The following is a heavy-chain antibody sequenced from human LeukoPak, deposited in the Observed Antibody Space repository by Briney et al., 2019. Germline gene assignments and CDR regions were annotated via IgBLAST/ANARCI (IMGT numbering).Heavy chain of an antibody. CDR3: ARIPAYYYDSSGYYYGDWYFDL. CDR1: GYTFTSYG. Sequence: ASVKVSCKASGYTFTSYGISWVRQAPGQGLEWMGWIGAYNGNTNYAQKLQGRVTMTTDTSTSTAYMELRSLRSDDTAVYYCARIPAYYYDSSGYYYGDWYFDLWGRGTLVTVSS. D-gene: IGHD3-22*01. J-gene: IGHJ2*01. V-gene: IGHV1-18*01. CDR2: IGAYNGNT.